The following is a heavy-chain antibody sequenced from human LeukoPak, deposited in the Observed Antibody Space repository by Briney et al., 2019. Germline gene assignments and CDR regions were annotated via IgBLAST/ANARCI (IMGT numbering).Heavy chain of an antibody. CDR1: DSIIRHYG. D-gene: IGHD6-19*01. J-gene: IGHJ4*02. Sequence: GGSLRLSCAASDSIIRHYGMHWVRQAPGKGLEWVAVIGDDGSNKHYADSVKGRFTISRDNAKNSLYLQMNSLRAEDTAVYYCARVLMSGWALYFDYWGPGTLVTVSS. V-gene: IGHV3-33*01. CDR2: IGDDGSNK. CDR3: ARVLMSGWALYFDY.